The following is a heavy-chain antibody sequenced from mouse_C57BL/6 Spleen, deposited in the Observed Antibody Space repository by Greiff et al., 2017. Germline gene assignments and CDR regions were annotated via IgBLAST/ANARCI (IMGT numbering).Heavy chain of an antibody. J-gene: IGHJ4*01. D-gene: IGHD1-1*01. CDR1: GFSFTSYG. CDR3: ARAYGRAMDY. CDR2: IWSGGST. Sequence: VQGVESGPGLVQPSQSLSITCTVSGFSFTSYGVHWVRQSPGKGLEWLGVIWSGGSTDYNAAFISRLSISKDNSKSHVFFKMNSLQADDTAIYYCARAYGRAMDYWGQGTSVTVSS. V-gene: IGHV2-2*01.